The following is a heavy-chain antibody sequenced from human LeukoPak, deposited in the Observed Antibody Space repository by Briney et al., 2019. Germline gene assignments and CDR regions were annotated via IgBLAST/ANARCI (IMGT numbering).Heavy chain of an antibody. Sequence: PSETLSLTCAVSGGSISSSNWWSGVRPPPGKGLEWIGEIYHSGSTKYNPSLKSRVTISVDKSKNQFSLKVSSVTAADTAVYYCARDPSVATIPDAFDIWGQGTMVTVSS. J-gene: IGHJ3*02. CDR1: GGSISSSNW. V-gene: IGHV4-4*02. CDR3: ARDPSVATIPDAFDI. CDR2: IYHSGST. D-gene: IGHD5-12*01.